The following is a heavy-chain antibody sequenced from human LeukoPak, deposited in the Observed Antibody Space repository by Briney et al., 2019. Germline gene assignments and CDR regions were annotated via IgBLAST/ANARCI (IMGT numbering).Heavy chain of an antibody. J-gene: IGHJ4*02. Sequence: GGSLRLSCAASGYTFSSYSINWVRQAPGKGLEWVSSLSVGSNYIYYADSVRGRFSISRDDARNSLYLQMDSLRGDDTAVYYCARLRRNSDRSGYYYYYNYWGQGTLVTVSS. V-gene: IGHV3-21*01. CDR3: ARLRRNSDRSGYYYYYNY. CDR2: LSVGSNYI. D-gene: IGHD3-22*01. CDR1: GYTFSSYS.